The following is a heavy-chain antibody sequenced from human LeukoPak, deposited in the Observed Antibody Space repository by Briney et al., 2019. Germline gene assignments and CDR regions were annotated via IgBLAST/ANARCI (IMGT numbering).Heavy chain of an antibody. Sequence: GGSLRLSCAASGFTVSSNYMSWVRQAPGKGLEWVSCISSSSNYISYADSVKGRFTISRDNAKNSLYLQMNSLRVEDTAVYYCATDRGYYYDSSGFEGWGQGTLVTVSS. CDR3: ATDRGYYYDSSGFEG. J-gene: IGHJ4*02. V-gene: IGHV3-21*06. CDR2: ISSSSNYI. CDR1: GFTVSSNY. D-gene: IGHD3-22*01.